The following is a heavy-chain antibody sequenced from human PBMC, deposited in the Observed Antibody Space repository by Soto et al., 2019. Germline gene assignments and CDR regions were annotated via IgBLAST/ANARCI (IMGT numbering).Heavy chain of an antibody. CDR3: AKSSTAEYYYYGMDV. J-gene: IGHJ6*02. Sequence: QVYLVESGGGVVQPGRSLRLSCAASGLTFSSYGMHWVRQAPGKGLEWVAVISYDGSNKYYADFVKGRFTISRDNSKNTVYLQMNSLRAEDTAVYYCAKSSTAEYYYYGMDVWGQGTTVTVSS. CDR1: GLTFSSYG. V-gene: IGHV3-30*18. D-gene: IGHD4-4*01. CDR2: ISYDGSNK.